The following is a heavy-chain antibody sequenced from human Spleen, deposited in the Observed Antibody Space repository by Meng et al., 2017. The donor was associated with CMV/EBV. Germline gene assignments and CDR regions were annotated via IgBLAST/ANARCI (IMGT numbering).Heavy chain of an antibody. CDR1: GGSISSGGYY. CDR3: VRVVVLGAPFGVASTHGMDV. J-gene: IGHJ6*02. V-gene: IGHV4-31*03. Sequence: SETLSLTCTVSGGSISSGGYYWSWIRQHPGKGLEWIGYIYYSGSTYYNPSLKSRVTISVDTSKNQFSLKLSSVTAADTAVYYCVRVVVLGAPFGVASTHGMDVWGQGTTVTVSS. D-gene: IGHD3-3*01. CDR2: IYYSGST.